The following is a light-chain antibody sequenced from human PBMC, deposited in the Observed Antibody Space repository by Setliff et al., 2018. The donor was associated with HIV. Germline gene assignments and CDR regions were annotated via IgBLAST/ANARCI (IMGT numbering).Light chain of an antibody. J-gene: IGLJ1*01. CDR1: NIGGKS. Sequence: SYELTQPPSVSVAPGKTAKITCGGNNIGGKSIHWYQQKPGQAPVLVIYYDSDRPSGIPERFSGSNSGNTATLTISRVEAGDEADYYCQVWDTSSDHPYVFGTGT. CDR3: QVWDTSSDHPYV. CDR2: YDS. V-gene: IGLV3-21*04.